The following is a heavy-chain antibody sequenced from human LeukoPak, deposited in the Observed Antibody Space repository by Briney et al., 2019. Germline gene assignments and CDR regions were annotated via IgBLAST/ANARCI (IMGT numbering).Heavy chain of an antibody. V-gene: IGHV1-8*01. Sequence: GASVKVSCKASGYTFTSYDINWVRQATGQGLEWMGWMYPNSGNTGYAQKFEGRVTMTRYTSSSTAYMELSRLTSDDTAVYYCARGGMVDIVVVPENYWGQGTLVTVSS. CDR1: GYTFTSYD. CDR3: ARGGMVDIVVVPENY. CDR2: MYPNSGNT. J-gene: IGHJ4*02. D-gene: IGHD2-2*01.